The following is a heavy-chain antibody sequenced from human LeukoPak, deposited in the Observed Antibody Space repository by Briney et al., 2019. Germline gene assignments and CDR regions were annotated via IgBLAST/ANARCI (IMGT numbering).Heavy chain of an antibody. D-gene: IGHD3-22*01. CDR1: GFTFSSYS. V-gene: IGHV3-48*01. CDR2: ISSSSSTI. CDR3: AREEDSSGYRFSRY. Sequence: GGSLRLSCAASGFTFSSYSMNWVRQAPGKGLEWVSYISSSSSTIYYADSVKGRFTISRDNAKNSLYLQMNSLRAEDTAVYYCAREEDSSGYRFSRYWGQGTLVTVSS. J-gene: IGHJ4*02.